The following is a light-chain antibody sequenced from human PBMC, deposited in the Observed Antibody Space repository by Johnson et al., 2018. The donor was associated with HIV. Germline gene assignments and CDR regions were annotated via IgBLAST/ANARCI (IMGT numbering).Light chain of an antibody. J-gene: IGLJ1*01. V-gene: IGLV1-51*01. CDR2: DNN. CDR1: NSNIGNNY. Sequence: QSILTQPPSVSAAPGQKVTISCSGSNSNIGNNYVSWYQQVPGTAPKLLIYDNNKRPSGIPDRFSASKSGTSATLGITGLQTGDEADYYCGTWDSSLSASYVFGTGTKVTVL. CDR3: GTWDSSLSASYV.